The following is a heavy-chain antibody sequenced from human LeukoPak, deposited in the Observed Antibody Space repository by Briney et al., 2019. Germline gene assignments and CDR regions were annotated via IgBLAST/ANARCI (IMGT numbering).Heavy chain of an antibody. CDR1: GDSISTYY. CDR2: IYYGGST. V-gene: IGHV4-59*01. J-gene: IGHJ3*02. Sequence: SETLSLTCAVSGDSISTYYWIWLRQPPGKGREWVMYIYYGGSTKYNPSLESRVTISVETSKNQFFLKLSSVTAADRAVYFCARVGRGCFDMWGQGTMVTVSS. CDR3: ARVGRGCFDM. D-gene: IGHD3-22*01.